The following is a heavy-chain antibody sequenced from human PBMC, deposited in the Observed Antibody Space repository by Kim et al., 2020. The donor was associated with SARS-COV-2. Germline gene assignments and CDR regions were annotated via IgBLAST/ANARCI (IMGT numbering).Heavy chain of an antibody. CDR1: GYTFTGYY. D-gene: IGHD3-3*01. Sequence: ASVKVSCKASGYTFTGYYMHWVRQAPGQGLEWMGWINPNSGGRNYAQKFQGRVTMTRDTSISTAYMELSRLRSDDTAVYYCALEAGLRFLEWLFSPENWFDPWGQGTLVTVSS. V-gene: IGHV1-2*02. CDR3: ALEAGLRFLEWLFSPENWFDP. CDR2: INPNSGGR. J-gene: IGHJ5*02.